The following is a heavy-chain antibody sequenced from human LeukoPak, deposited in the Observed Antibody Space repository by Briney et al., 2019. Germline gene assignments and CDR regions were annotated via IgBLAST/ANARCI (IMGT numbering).Heavy chain of an antibody. Sequence: SETLSLTCAVYGGSFSGYYWSWIRQPPGKGLEWIGYIYYGGSTSYNPSLKSRVTISVDTSKNQLSLKLSSVTAADTAVYYCARYHRGSYYFDYWGQGTLVTASS. D-gene: IGHD1-26*01. CDR1: GGSFSGYY. CDR2: IYYGGST. V-gene: IGHV4-59*01. CDR3: ARYHRGSYYFDY. J-gene: IGHJ4*02.